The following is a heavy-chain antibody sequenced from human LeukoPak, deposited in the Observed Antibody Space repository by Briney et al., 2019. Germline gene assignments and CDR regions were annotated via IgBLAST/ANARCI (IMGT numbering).Heavy chain of an antibody. V-gene: IGHV5-51*01. J-gene: IGHJ4*02. D-gene: IGHD5-18*01. CDR2: IYPGDSDT. CDR1: GSPFTSYW. Sequence: GESLQISCQGSGSPFTSYWIGWVRRLPGKGLGGMGIIYPGDSDTRYSPSFQGQVTISADKSISTAYLQWSSLKASDTAMYYCARPKYSYGYSGVGYWGQGTLVTVSS. CDR3: ARPKYSYGYSGVGY.